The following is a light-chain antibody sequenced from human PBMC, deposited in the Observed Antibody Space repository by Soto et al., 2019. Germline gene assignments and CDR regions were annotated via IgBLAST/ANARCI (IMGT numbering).Light chain of an antibody. CDR2: GNS. V-gene: IGLV1-40*01. CDR3: QSYDSSLSAVV. J-gene: IGLJ3*02. CDR1: SSSIGADYD. Sequence: QPVLTQPPSVSGAPGQRVTISCTGSSSSIGADYDVHWYQQLPGTAPKLLIYGNSNRPSGVPDRFSGSKSGTSASLAITGLQAEDEADYYCQSYDSSLSAVVFGGGAQLTVL.